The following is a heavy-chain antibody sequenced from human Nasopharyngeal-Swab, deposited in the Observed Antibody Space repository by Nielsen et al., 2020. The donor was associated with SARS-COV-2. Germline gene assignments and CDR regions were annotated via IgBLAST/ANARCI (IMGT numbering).Heavy chain of an antibody. CDR2: IYPGDSDT. Sequence: VRQMPGKGLEWMGIIYPGDSDTRDSPSFQGQVTISADKSISTAYLQWSSLKASDTAMYYCARRDDSYYFDYWGQGTLVTVSS. V-gene: IGHV5-51*01. J-gene: IGHJ4*02. CDR3: ARRDDSYYFDY. D-gene: IGHD3-3*01.